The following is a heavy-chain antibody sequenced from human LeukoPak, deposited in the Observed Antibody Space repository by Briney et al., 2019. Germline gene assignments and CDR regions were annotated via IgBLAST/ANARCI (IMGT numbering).Heavy chain of an antibody. J-gene: IGHJ4*02. D-gene: IGHD6-13*01. CDR2: VYYSGST. CDR3: ARRGSWYKVSRSFDY. Sequence: SETLSLTCTVSGGSISSYYWSWIRQPPGKGLEWIGYVYYSGSTNYNPSLKSRVTISVDTSKNQFSLKLSSVTAADTAVYYCARRGSWYKVSRSFDYWGQGTLVTVSS. V-gene: IGHV4-59*12. CDR1: GGSISSYY.